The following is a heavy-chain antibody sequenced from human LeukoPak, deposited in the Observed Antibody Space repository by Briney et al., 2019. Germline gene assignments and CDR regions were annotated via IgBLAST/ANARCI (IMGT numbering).Heavy chain of an antibody. CDR2: LSRSGDTP. V-gene: IGHV3-23*01. D-gene: IGHD3-9*01. J-gene: IGHJ5*02. Sequence: SGGSLRLSCAASGFTFSSYAMSCFRPAPGKGLEWVSALSRSGDTPYYLDPVKGRFTISRDNAKNLLYLQMISLRAEDTAVYYCARDAGYYDILTGYTNWFDPWGQGTLVTVSS. CDR1: GFTFSSYA. CDR3: ARDAGYYDILTGYTNWFDP.